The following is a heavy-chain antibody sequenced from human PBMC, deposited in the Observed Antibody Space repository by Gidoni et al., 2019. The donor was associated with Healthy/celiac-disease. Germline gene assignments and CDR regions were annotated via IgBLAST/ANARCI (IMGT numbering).Heavy chain of an antibody. V-gene: IGHV3-30-3*01. D-gene: IGHD5-12*01. CDR2: ISYDGSNK. Sequence: QVQLVESGGGVVQPGRSLRLSCAASGFTFSSYAMHWVRQAPGKGLEWVAVISYDGSNKYYADSVKGRFTISRDNSKNTLYLQMNSLRAEDTAVYYCARGSGYSGYYYMDVWGKGTTVTVSS. J-gene: IGHJ6*03. CDR1: GFTFSSYA. CDR3: ARGSGYSGYYYMDV.